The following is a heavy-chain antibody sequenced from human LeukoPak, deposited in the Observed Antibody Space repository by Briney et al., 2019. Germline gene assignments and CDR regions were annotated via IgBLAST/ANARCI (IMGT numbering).Heavy chain of an antibody. CDR3: ARTGYCSGGSCYPTWDY. D-gene: IGHD2-15*01. Sequence: PSETLSLTCTVSGCSISSYYWSWIRQPPGKGLEWIGYIYYSGSNNYNPSLKSRVTISVDTSKHQLSLKLSSVTAADTAVYYCARTGYCSGGSCYPTWDYWGQRTLVSVFS. CDR2: IYYSGSN. V-gene: IGHV4-59*01. J-gene: IGHJ4*02. CDR1: GCSISSYY.